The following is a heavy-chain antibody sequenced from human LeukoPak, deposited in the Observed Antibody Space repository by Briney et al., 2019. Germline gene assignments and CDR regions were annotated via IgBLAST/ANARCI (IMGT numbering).Heavy chain of an antibody. CDR3: ARVLCTSITCTNWFDP. CDR2: ISVYNGNT. J-gene: IGHJ5*02. V-gene: IGHV1-18*01. CDR1: GYTSTNYG. D-gene: IGHD2/OR15-2a*01. Sequence: ASVKVSCKASGYTSTNYGISWVRQAPGQGLEWMGWISVYNGNTNYAQKFQGRVTMTTDTSTSTAYMELRSLGSDDTAVYYCARVLCTSITCTNWFDPWGQGTLVTVSS.